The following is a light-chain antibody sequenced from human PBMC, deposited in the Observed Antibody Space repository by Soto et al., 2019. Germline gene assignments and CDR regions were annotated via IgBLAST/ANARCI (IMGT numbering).Light chain of an antibody. V-gene: IGKV3-20*01. CDR2: GAS. Sequence: DIVLTQSPGTLSLSPGERGTLSCRASQSISSSYLAWYQQKPGQAPSLLIYGASTRATGIPDRFSGSGSGTDFTLTISRLEPEDFAVYYCQQYVNSLTFGGGTKVQIK. J-gene: IGKJ4*01. CDR3: QQYVNSLT. CDR1: QSISSSY.